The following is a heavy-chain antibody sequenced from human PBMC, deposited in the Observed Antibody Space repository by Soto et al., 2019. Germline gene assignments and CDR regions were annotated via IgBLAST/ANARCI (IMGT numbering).Heavy chain of an antibody. CDR2: IYYSGST. CDR1: GGSVSSGSYY. Sequence: QVQLQESGPGLVKPSETLSLTCTVSGGSVSSGSYYWSWIRQPPGKGLEWIGYIYYSGSTNYNPSLKSRVTISVDTSKNQFSLELSSVTAADTAVYYCARWCQTYYYGMDVWGQGTTVTVSS. CDR3: ARWCQTYYYGMDV. J-gene: IGHJ6*02. D-gene: IGHD2-15*01. V-gene: IGHV4-61*01.